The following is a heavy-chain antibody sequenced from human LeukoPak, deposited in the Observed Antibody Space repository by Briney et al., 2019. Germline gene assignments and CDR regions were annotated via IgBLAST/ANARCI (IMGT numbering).Heavy chain of an antibody. CDR3: ARPPQASSGWSDPFDY. J-gene: IGHJ4*02. CDR2: INPNSGGT. CDR1: GYTFTGYY. D-gene: IGHD6-19*01. Sequence: ASVKVSCKASGYTFTGYYMHWVRQAPGQGFEWMGWINPNSGGTNYAQKFQGRVTMTRDTSISTAYMELSRLRSDDTAVYYCARPPQASSGWSDPFDYWGQGTLVTVSS. V-gene: IGHV1-2*02.